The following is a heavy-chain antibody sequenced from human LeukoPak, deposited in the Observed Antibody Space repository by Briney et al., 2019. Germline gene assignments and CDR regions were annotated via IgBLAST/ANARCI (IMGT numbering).Heavy chain of an antibody. Sequence: GESLKISCKGSGYSFSTYWIAWVRQMPGKGLEWMGIIYPGDSDTRYSPSFQGQVTISVDKSISTAYLQWSSLKASDTAMYYCARLLEGVAGTWGYWGQGTLVTVSS. J-gene: IGHJ4*02. D-gene: IGHD6-19*01. CDR1: GYSFSTYW. V-gene: IGHV5-51*01. CDR3: ARLLEGVAGTWGY. CDR2: IYPGDSDT.